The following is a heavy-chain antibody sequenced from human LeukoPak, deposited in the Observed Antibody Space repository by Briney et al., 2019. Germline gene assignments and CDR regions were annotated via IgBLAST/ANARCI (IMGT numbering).Heavy chain of an antibody. CDR1: GYIFTGYY. V-gene: IGHV1-2*02. CDR2: INPNSGGT. D-gene: IGHD7-27*01. CDR3: ARTLITGEHYFDY. J-gene: IGHJ4*02. Sequence: ASVKVSCKASGYIFTGYYMHWVRQAPGQGLEWMGWINPNSGGTNYAQKFQGRVTMTRDTSISTAYMELSRLRSDDTAVYYCARTLITGEHYFDYWGQGTLVTVSS.